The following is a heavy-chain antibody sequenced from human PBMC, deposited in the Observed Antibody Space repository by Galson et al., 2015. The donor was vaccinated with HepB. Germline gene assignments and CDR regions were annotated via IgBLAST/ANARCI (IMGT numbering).Heavy chain of an antibody. CDR3: AKWGIWGVFEY. D-gene: IGHD3-16*01. J-gene: IGHJ4*02. CDR2: ISGSDAKT. Sequence: SLRLSRAASGFTFSSYAMSWVRQAPRKGLEWASAISGSDAKTFYADSMQGRFTISRDNSKNTVSLQMNSLRAEDTAVYYCAKWGIWGVFEYWGQGILVTVSS. CDR1: GFTFSSYA. V-gene: IGHV3-23*01.